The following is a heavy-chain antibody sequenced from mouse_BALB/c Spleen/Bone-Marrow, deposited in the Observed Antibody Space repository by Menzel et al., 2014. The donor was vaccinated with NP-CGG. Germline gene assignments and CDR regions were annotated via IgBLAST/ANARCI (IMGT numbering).Heavy chain of an antibody. Sequence: VQLKHSGAELVKPGASVKLSCTASGFNIKDTYMHWVKQRPEQGLEWIGRIDPANGNTKYDPKFQGKATITADTSSNTACLQLSSLTSEDTAVYYCARGGNYFYYWGQAPLSQSPQ. CDR1: GFNIKDTY. V-gene: IGHV14-3*02. J-gene: IGHJ2*01. CDR3: ARGGNYFYY. CDR2: IDPANGNT.